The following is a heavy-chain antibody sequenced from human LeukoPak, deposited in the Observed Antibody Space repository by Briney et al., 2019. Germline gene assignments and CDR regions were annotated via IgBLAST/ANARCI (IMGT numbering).Heavy chain of an antibody. J-gene: IGHJ4*02. CDR3: ARVHSSAYHSDY. CDR1: GGSISSSSYY. CDR2: IYYSGST. D-gene: IGHD3-22*01. Sequence: SETLSLTCTVSGGSISSSSYYWGWIRQPPGKGLEWIGSIYYSGSTYYNPSLKSRVTISVDTSKNQFSLKLSSVTAADTAVYYCARVHSSAYHSDYWRQGTLVTVSS. V-gene: IGHV4-39*07.